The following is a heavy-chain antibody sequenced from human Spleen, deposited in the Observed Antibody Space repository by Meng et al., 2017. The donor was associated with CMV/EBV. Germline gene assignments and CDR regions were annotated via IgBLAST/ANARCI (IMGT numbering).Heavy chain of an antibody. CDR1: GFTFSSYA. CDR3: AREYCSSTSCIDAFDI. J-gene: IGHJ3*02. V-gene: IGHV3-30*04. Sequence: GESLKISCAASGFTFSSYAMHWVRQAPGKGLEWVVVISYDGSNKYYADSVKGRFTISRDNSKNTLYLQMNSLRAEDTAVYYCAREYCSSTSCIDAFDIWGQGTMVTVSS. D-gene: IGHD2-2*01. CDR2: ISYDGSNK.